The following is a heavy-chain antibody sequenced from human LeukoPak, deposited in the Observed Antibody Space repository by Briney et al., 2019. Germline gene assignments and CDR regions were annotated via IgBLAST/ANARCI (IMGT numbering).Heavy chain of an antibody. CDR1: GDSVSINSAA. Sequence: SQTLSLTCVISGDSVSINSAAWGWIRQSPSRGLEWLGRTYYRSGWYNDYALSVKSRITINPDTSKNQVSLQLNSVTPEDTAVYYCARRPNYAAYRLRYYGMDVWGQGTTVIVSS. CDR3: ARRPNYAAYRLRYYGMDV. V-gene: IGHV6-1*01. J-gene: IGHJ6*02. CDR2: TYYRSGWYN. D-gene: IGHD3-16*01.